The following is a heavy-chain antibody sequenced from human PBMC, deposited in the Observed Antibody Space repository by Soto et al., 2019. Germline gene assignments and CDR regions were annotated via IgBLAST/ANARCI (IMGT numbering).Heavy chain of an antibody. J-gene: IGHJ6*03. CDR3: ARDRGVAPPVAGNTHYYYYMDV. Sequence: QDQLVQSGVEVKKPGASVKVSCKASGYSFTNYGITWVRQAPGQGFEWMGWISAYNGNTNYAQKFQGRGTMTTDASTSTGYLELRSLRSDDTAVYYCARDRGVAPPVAGNTHYYYYMDVWGKRDHGHRVL. CDR1: GYSFTNYG. D-gene: IGHD6-19*01. CDR2: ISAYNGNT. V-gene: IGHV1-18*01.